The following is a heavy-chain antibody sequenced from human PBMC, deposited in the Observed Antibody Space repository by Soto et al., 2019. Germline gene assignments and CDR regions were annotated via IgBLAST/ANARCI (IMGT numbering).Heavy chain of an antibody. Sequence: GESLKISCKGTGYSFPTYWISWVRQKPGKGLEWMGRIAPSDSSASYSPSFQGHVTISADKSISTAYLQWNTLKATDTAMYYCARQGRVDRLGHNWFDPWGQGTLVPVSS. D-gene: IGHD3-10*01. J-gene: IGHJ5*02. V-gene: IGHV5-10-1*01. CDR2: IAPSDSSA. CDR1: GYSFPTYW. CDR3: ARQGRVDRLGHNWFDP.